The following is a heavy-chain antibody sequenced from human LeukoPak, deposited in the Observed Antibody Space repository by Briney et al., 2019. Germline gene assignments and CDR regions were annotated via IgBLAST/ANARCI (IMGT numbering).Heavy chain of an antibody. V-gene: IGHV4-39*07. J-gene: IGHJ4*02. D-gene: IGHD3-22*01. CDR3: ARELSSGYYSVFDY. CDR1: GGPISCSSYY. Sequence: ETLSLTCTVSGGPISCSSYYWGWIRQPPGKGLEGIGSIYCSGSTYYNPSLKSLVTISVDTSKKQFFQKLSSVTAADTAVYYCARELSSGYYSVFDYWGQGTLVTVSS. CDR2: IYCSGST.